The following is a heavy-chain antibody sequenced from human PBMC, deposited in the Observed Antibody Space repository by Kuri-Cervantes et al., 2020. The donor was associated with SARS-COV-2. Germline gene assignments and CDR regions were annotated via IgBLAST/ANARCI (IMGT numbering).Heavy chain of an antibody. J-gene: IGHJ4*02. CDR2: INHSGST. D-gene: IGHD1-1*01. Sequence: SQTLSLTCAVYGGSFSGYYWSWIRQPPGKGLEWIGEINHSGSTNYNPSLKSRVTISVDTSKNQFSLKLSSVTAADTAVYYCARHRVLVYFDYWGQGTLVTVSS. CDR1: GGSFSGYY. V-gene: IGHV4-34*01. CDR3: ARHRVLVYFDY.